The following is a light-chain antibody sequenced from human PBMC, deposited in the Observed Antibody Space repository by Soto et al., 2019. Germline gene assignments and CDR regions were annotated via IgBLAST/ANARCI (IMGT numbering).Light chain of an antibody. CDR3: VLYVGSGISV. Sequence: QTVVTQEPSFSVSPGGTVTLTCGWSSGSVSNSNYPSWYQQTPGQAPRTLIYSTNTRSSGVPDRFSGSILGNKAALTITGAQADYESDCYRVLYVGSGISVFGGGTKVTVL. CDR2: STN. CDR1: SGSVSNSNY. V-gene: IGLV8-61*01. J-gene: IGLJ2*01.